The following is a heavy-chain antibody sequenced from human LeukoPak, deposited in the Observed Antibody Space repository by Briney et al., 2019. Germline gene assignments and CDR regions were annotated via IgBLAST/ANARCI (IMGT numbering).Heavy chain of an antibody. V-gene: IGHV3-30*18. CDR3: AKDKEGATVTTRGFDY. CDR1: GFTFSSYG. D-gene: IGHD4-17*01. CDR2: ISYDGSNK. Sequence: GGSLRLSCAASGFTFSSYGMHWVRQAPGKGLEWVAVISYDGSNKYYADSVKGRFTISRDNSKNTLYLQMNSLRAEDTAVYYCAKDKEGATVTTRGFDYWGQGTLVTVSS. J-gene: IGHJ4*02.